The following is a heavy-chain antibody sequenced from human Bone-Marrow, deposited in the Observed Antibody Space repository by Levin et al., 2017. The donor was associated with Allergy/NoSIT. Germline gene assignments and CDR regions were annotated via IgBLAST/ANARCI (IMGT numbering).Heavy chain of an antibody. J-gene: IGHJ6*03. CDR3: ARGSNYEDYYYYMDV. Sequence: SPTLSLPCTVSGGSISSGGYYWRWIRQHPGKGLEWIGYIYYSGSTYYNPSLKSRVTISVDTSKNQFSLKLSSVTAADTAVYYCARGSNYEDYYYYMDVWGKGTTVTVSS. D-gene: IGHD4-11*01. CDR2: IYYSGST. V-gene: IGHV4-31*03. CDR1: GGSISSGGYY.